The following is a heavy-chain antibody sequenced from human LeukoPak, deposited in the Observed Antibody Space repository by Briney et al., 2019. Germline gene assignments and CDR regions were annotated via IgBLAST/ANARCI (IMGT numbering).Heavy chain of an antibody. CDR2: IYTSGST. J-gene: IGHJ5*02. CDR1: GGSISSYY. CDR3: ARHARRYCSSTSCYPWFDP. Sequence: PETLSLTCTVSGGSISSYYWSWIRQPPGKGLKWIGYIYTSGSTNYNPSLKSRVTISVDTSKNQFSLKLSSVTAADTAVYYCARHARRYCSSTSCYPWFDPWGQGTLVTVSS. D-gene: IGHD2-2*01. V-gene: IGHV4-4*09.